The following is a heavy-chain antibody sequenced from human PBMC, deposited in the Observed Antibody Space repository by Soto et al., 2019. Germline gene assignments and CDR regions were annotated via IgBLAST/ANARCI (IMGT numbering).Heavy chain of an antibody. CDR3: VRGAGDFSGPDSFDI. CDR2: ISDSGVT. D-gene: IGHD3-10*01. CDR1: GDSIIRSF. Sequence: QVQLQESGPRLVKSSETLSLVCSVSGDSIIRSFWGWIRQSPGKGMEYIGYISDSGVTDYDPSLKSRVTISVDTSKNHFSLKLTSVTAADTAMYYCVRGAGDFSGPDSFDIWGQGTMVTVSS. J-gene: IGHJ3*02. V-gene: IGHV4-59*01.